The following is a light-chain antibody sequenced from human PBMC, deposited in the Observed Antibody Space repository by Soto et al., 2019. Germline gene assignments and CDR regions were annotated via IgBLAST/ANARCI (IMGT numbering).Light chain of an antibody. J-gene: IGLJ1*01. CDR1: GSDVGDYDY. CDR3: SSYTSSQAYV. Sequence: QSVLTQPASVSLSPGESTTISGTGTGSDVGDYDYVSWYQHHPGKAPKLMIYEVSNRPSGVSNRFSGSKSGNTASLTISGLQAGDEADYFCSSYTSSQAYVFGTGTKVTVL. CDR2: EVS. V-gene: IGLV2-14*01.